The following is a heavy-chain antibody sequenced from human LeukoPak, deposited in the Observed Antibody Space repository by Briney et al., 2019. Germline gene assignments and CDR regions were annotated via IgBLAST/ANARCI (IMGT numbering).Heavy chain of an antibody. CDR3: TTDPPIIPRIAAARTGGY. Sequence: GGSQRLSCAASGFTFSNAWMSWVRQAPGKGLEWVGRIISKTDDGTTDYAAPVKGSFTISRDDSKNTLYLQMNSLKTEDTAVYYCTTDPPIIPRIAAARTGGYWGQGTLVTVSS. J-gene: IGHJ4*02. CDR1: GFTFSNAW. CDR2: IISKTDDGTT. V-gene: IGHV3-15*01. D-gene: IGHD6-13*01.